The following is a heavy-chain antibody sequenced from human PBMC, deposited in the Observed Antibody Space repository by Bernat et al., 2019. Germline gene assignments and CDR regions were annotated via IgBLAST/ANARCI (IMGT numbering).Heavy chain of an antibody. D-gene: IGHD6-19*01. Sequence: QVQLVESGGGVVQPGRSLRLSCAASGFTFSSYGMHWVRQAPGKGLEWVAVIWYDGNNKYDADSVKGRFTISRDNSKNTLYLQMNSLRAEDTAVYYCAIYRGAVAGTPNYWGQGTLVTVSS. CDR3: AIYRGAVAGTPNY. J-gene: IGHJ4*02. CDR1: GFTFSSYG. V-gene: IGHV3-33*01. CDR2: IWYDGNNK.